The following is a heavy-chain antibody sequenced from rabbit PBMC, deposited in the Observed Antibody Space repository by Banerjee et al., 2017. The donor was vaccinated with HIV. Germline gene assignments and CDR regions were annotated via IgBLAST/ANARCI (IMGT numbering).Heavy chain of an antibody. D-gene: IGHD4-1*01. CDR3: ARVGSSGWGGGYYFNL. J-gene: IGHJ4*01. Sequence: QLKESGGGLVQPGGSLKLSCKASGFDFSSYYMSWVRQAPGKGLEWIGYIDPVFGSTYSRGWENGRFTISSHNAQNTLYLQLNSLTAADTATYFCARVGSSGWGGGYYFNLWGPGTLAPS. CDR1: GFDFSSYY. CDR2: IDPVFGST. V-gene: IGHV1S7*01.